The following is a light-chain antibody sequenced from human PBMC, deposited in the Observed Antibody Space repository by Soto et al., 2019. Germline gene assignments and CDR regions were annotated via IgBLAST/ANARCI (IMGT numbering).Light chain of an antibody. V-gene: IGLV2-23*02. Sequence: QSVLNQPASVSVSPGQSVTISCTATSSDVENYKLVSWYQQHPGKAPKLIIYEVTKRPSGVSNRFSGSKSANTASLTISGLQPEDEADYYCCSSVGSYVFGTGIKVTVL. CDR2: EVT. CDR1: SSDVENYKL. J-gene: IGLJ1*01. CDR3: CSSVGSYV.